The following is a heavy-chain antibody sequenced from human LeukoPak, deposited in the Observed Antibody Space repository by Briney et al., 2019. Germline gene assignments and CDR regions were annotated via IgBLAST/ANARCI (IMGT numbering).Heavy chain of an antibody. CDR3: ARGGTWPSSAGYYYYYGMDV. J-gene: IGHJ6*02. CDR2: INAGTGDT. CDR1: GFTFTSYA. D-gene: IGHD6-6*01. Sequence: ASVKVSCKASGFTFTSYAMHWVRQAPGQRLEWMGWINAGTGDTKYSQKFQGRVTITRDTSASTAYMELSSLRSEDTAVYYCARGGTWPSSAGYYYYYGMDVWGQGTTVTVSS. V-gene: IGHV1-3*01.